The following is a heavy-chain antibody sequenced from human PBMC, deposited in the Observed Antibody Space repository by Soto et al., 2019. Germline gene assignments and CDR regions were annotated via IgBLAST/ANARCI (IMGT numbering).Heavy chain of an antibody. CDR1: GCSISSYY. V-gene: IGHV4-59*01. Sequence: SETLSLTRPVSGCSISSYYWSWIRQPPGKGLEWIGYIYYSGSTNYNPSLKSRVTISVDTSKNQFSLRLSSVTAADTAVYYCARRRQLGGTFFFDYWGQGTLVTVSS. J-gene: IGHJ4*02. D-gene: IGHD3-10*01. CDR2: IYYSGST. CDR3: ARRRQLGGTFFFDY.